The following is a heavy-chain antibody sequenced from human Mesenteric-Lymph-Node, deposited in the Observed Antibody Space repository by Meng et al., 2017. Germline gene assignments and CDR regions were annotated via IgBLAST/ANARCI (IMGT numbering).Heavy chain of an antibody. CDR3: ARGGATPMIIKY. CDR1: GGSLSGYY. D-gene: IGHD3-10*01. J-gene: IGHJ4*02. V-gene: IGHV4-34*02. CDR2: VYHNGVT. Sequence: QVQLKQWGAEVLKPSETLSLTCAVYGGSLSGYYWSCIRQPPGKGLEWMGEVYHNGVTKYSPSLRSRVVISIDTSKNQFSLNLRSVSAADTAMYYCARGGATPMIIKYWGPGTLVTVSS.